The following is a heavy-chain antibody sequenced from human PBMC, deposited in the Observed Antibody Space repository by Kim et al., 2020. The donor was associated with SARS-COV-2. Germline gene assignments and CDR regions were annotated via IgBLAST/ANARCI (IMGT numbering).Heavy chain of an antibody. CDR1: GYTFSSYG. D-gene: IGHD4-17*01. CDR3: ARGGRLLFDY. Sequence: GSVKVSCKASGYTFSSYGITWVRQAPGQGLECMGWISAYNGNTNYAQKLQGRVTMTTDTSTSTADMELRSLRSDDTAVYYCARGGRLLFDYWGQGTLVTVSS. J-gene: IGHJ4*02. CDR2: ISAYNGNT. V-gene: IGHV1-18*01.